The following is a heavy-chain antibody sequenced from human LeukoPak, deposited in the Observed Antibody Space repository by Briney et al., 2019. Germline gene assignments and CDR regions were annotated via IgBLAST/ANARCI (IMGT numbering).Heavy chain of an antibody. CDR3: ARDRAIGGFDY. D-gene: IGHD3-16*01. V-gene: IGHV3-23*01. CDR2: ISSTGGST. CDR1: GFTFSSYA. Sequence: GGSLRLSCAGSGFTFSSYAMSWVRQAPGKGLEWVSVISSTGGSTFYADSVKGRFTISRDNSKNTLYLQMNSLRAEDTAVYYCARDRAIGGFDYWGQGTLVTVSS. J-gene: IGHJ4*02.